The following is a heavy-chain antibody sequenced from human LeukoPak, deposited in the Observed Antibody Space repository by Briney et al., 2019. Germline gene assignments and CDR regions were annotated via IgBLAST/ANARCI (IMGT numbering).Heavy chain of an antibody. Sequence: SETLSLTCTVAGGSIRSGSYYWSWIRQPAGKGLEWIGRIYTSASTDYNPSLKSRVTISVDTSKNQFSLKLSSVTAADTAVYYCARGTIFGVVTKRDAFAIWGQGTMVTVSS. CDR2: IYTSAST. V-gene: IGHV4-61*02. CDR3: ARGTIFGVVTKRDAFAI. J-gene: IGHJ3*02. CDR1: GGSIRSGSYY. D-gene: IGHD3-3*01.